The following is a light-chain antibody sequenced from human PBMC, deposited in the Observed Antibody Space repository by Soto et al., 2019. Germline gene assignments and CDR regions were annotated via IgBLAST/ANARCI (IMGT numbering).Light chain of an antibody. Sequence: QSALTQPASVSGSPGQSITISFTGTSRDVGVYNYVSWYQQHPGKAPKLMSYEVSNRPSGVSNRFACSKSGNPASLTIAGLQAEDEADDYCRSYTSISPPPYVFGTGTKLTVL. CDR3: RSYTSISPPPYV. V-gene: IGLV2-14*01. CDR1: SRDVGVYNY. CDR2: EVS. J-gene: IGLJ1*01.